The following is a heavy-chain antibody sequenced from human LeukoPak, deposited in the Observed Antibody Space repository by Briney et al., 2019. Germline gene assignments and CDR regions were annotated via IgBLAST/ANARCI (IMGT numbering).Heavy chain of an antibody. V-gene: IGHV5-51*01. Sequence: GESLKISCKGSGYSFTTYWIGWVRQMPRKGLEWMGIIYPVDSDIRISPSFQGQVTISVDKSISTAYLQWSSLKASDTAIYYCARRAVVIGVGYFDYWGQGTLVTVSS. CDR2: IYPVDSDI. J-gene: IGHJ4*02. D-gene: IGHD4-23*01. CDR3: ARRAVVIGVGYFDY. CDR1: GYSFTTYW.